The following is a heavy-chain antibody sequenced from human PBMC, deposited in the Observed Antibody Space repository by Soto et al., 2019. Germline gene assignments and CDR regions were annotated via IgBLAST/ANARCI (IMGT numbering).Heavy chain of an antibody. D-gene: IGHD6-13*01. J-gene: IGHJ5*02. CDR3: ARERSAAGAGGFDP. CDR2: MNPNSGNT. V-gene: IGHV1-8*01. Sequence: QVQLVQSGAEVKKPGASVKVSCKASGYTFTSYDINWVRQATGQGLEWMGWMNPNSGNTDYAQKFQGRVTMTRNTSISTACMELSSLRSEDTSVYYCARERSAAGAGGFDPWGQGTLVTVSS. CDR1: GYTFTSYD.